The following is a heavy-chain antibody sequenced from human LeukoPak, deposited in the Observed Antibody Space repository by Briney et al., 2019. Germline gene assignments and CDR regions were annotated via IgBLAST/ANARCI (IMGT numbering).Heavy chain of an antibody. Sequence: GGSLRLSCAASGFTFSSYAMHWVRQAPGKGLEWVAVISYDGSNKYYADSVKGRFTISRDNSKNTLFLQINSLRVEDTAVYYCAKPHGSGIDGMYWGQGTLVTVSS. J-gene: IGHJ4*02. CDR2: ISYDGSNK. D-gene: IGHD3-10*01. CDR3: AKPHGSGIDGMY. V-gene: IGHV3-30*04. CDR1: GFTFSSYA.